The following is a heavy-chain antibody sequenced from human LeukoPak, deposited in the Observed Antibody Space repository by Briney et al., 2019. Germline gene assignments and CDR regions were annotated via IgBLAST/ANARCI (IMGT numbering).Heavy chain of an antibody. CDR2: ISYDGSNK. CDR3: AKDLYYYDSSGYRPGYYYGMDV. J-gene: IGHJ6*02. V-gene: IGHV3-30*18. Sequence: GGSLRLSCAASGFTFSSYGMHWVRQAPGKGLEWVAVISYDGSNKYYADSVKGRFAISRDNSKNTLYLQMNSLRAEDTAVYYCAKDLYYYDSSGYRPGYYYGMDVWGQGTTVTVSS. D-gene: IGHD3-22*01. CDR1: GFTFSSYG.